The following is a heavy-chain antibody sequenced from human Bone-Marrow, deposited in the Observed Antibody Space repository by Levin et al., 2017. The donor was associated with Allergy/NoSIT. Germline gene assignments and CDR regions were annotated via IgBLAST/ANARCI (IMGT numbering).Heavy chain of an antibody. CDR1: GGTFSSYA. D-gene: IGHD2-2*01. CDR3: ARYCSSTSCHAHTRYDNWFDP. J-gene: IGHJ5*02. V-gene: IGHV1-69*13. CDR2: IIPIFGTA. Sequence: ASVKVSCKASGGTFSSYAISWVRQAPGQGLEWMGGIIPIFGTANYAQKFQGRVTITADESTSTAYMELSSLRSEDTAVYYCARYCSSTSCHAHTRYDNWFDPWGQGTLVTVSS.